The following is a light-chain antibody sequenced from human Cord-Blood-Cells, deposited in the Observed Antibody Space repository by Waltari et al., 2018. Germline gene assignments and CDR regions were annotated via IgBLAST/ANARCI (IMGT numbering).Light chain of an antibody. Sequence: QSALTQPVSVSGSPGQSCTISCTGTSSDVGGSNYVSWYHQPPGKAPKLLSYEVSNPPTGVSNRFSGSKSGNTASLTISGLHAEDEADYYCISYTSSSTVVFGGGTKLAVL. CDR1: SSDVGGSNY. V-gene: IGLV2-14*01. J-gene: IGLJ2*01. CDR2: EVS. CDR3: ISYTSSSTVV.